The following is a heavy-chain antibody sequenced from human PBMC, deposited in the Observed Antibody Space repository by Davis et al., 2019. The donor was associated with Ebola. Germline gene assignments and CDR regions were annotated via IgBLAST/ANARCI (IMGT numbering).Heavy chain of an antibody. Sequence: MPSETLSLTCTVSGGSISSSSYYWGWIRQPPGKGLEWIGSIYYSGSTYYNPSLKSRVTISVDKSKNQFSLKLSSVTAADTAVYYCARDRGTVTYDGFDYWGQGTLVTVSS. CDR3: ARDRGTVTYDGFDY. D-gene: IGHD4-17*01. CDR1: GGSISSSSYY. V-gene: IGHV4-39*07. J-gene: IGHJ4*02. CDR2: IYYSGST.